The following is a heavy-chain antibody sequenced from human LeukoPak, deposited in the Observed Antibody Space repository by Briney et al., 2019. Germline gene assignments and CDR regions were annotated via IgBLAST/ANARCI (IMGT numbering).Heavy chain of an antibody. Sequence: GATLKISSKGSGYSFTSYWCGSLRQMPGGELELMRIIYPSNSDTSYSPSFQGQVTISADKSISTVYLQLSSLNASDTAMYYCARWESRRCYWAGDYWGQGTLVTVSS. J-gene: IGHJ4*02. CDR2: IYPSNSDT. CDR3: ARWESRRCYWAGDY. CDR1: GYSFTSYW. V-gene: IGHV5-51*01. D-gene: IGHD2-15*01.